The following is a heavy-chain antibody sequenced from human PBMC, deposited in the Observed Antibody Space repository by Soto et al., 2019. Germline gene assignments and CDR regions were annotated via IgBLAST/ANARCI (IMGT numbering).Heavy chain of an antibody. CDR1: GFTFSSYA. J-gene: IGHJ6*02. CDR3: ARDRYSGYDLHYYYYYGMDV. CDR2: ISYDGSNK. Sequence: GGSLRLSCAASGFTFSSYAMHWVRQAPGKGLEWVAVISYDGSNKYYADSVKGRFTISRDNSKNTLYLQMNSLRAEDTAVYYCARDRYSGYDLHYYYYYGMDVWGQGTTVTVSS. D-gene: IGHD5-12*01. V-gene: IGHV3-30-3*01.